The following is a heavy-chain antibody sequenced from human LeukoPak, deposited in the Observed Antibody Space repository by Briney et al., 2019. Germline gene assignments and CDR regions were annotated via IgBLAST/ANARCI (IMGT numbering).Heavy chain of an antibody. J-gene: IGHJ6*02. Sequence: ASVKVTSKVSGYTLTELSMHWVRQAPGKGLEWMGGVDPDEVETISAQSLQARVTITEHTSTDTAYMELSRLRSEDTALYYCATVRGVWEKNGMDVWGQGTTVTVSS. V-gene: IGHV1-24*01. D-gene: IGHD3-16*01. CDR1: GYTLTELS. CDR3: ATVRGVWEKNGMDV. CDR2: VDPDEVET.